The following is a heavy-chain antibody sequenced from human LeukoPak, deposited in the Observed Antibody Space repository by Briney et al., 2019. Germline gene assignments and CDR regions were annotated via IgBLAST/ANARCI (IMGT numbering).Heavy chain of an antibody. Sequence: GSLRLSCAASGFTFSSYEMNWVRQAPGKGLEWVSYISSSGSTIYYADSVKGRFTISRDNAKNSLYLQMNSLRAEDTAVYYCARVEAVAGSFDYWGQGTLVTVSS. V-gene: IGHV3-48*03. J-gene: IGHJ4*02. D-gene: IGHD6-19*01. CDR1: GFTFSSYE. CDR3: ARVEAVAGSFDY. CDR2: ISSSGSTI.